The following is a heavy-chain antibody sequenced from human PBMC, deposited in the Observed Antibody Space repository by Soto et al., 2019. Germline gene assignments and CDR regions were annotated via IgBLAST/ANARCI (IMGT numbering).Heavy chain of an antibody. D-gene: IGHD3-9*01. J-gene: IGHJ4*02. CDR3: TTDFSILRYYDILTIDY. CDR2: IKSKTDGGTT. CDR1: GFTFSNAW. V-gene: IGHV3-15*01. Sequence: EVQLVESGGGLVKPWGSLRLSCAASGFTFSNAWMSWVRQAPGKGLEWVGRIKSKTDGGTTDYAAPVKGRFTISRDDSKNTLYLQMNSLKTEDTAVYYCTTDFSILRYYDILTIDYWGQGTLVTVSS.